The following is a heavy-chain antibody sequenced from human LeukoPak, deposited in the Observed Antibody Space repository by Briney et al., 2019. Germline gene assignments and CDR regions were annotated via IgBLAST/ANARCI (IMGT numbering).Heavy chain of an antibody. CDR2: TSVNNGDT. Sequence: ASVKVSCRASGYMFNIYGISWVRQAPGQGLEWMAWTSVNNGDTKYGQKFQGRVTVTTDTSTSTVYLELRRLRPDDTAVYFDDWGQGTLVTVSS. J-gene: IGHJ4*02. CDR1: GYMFNIYG. CDR3: D. V-gene: IGHV1-18*01.